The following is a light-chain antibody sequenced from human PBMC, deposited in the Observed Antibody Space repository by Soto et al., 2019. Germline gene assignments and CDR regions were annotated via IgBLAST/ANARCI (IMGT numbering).Light chain of an antibody. CDR1: QTVYSN. Sequence: EIVMTQSPATLSVSPGERATLSCRASQTVYSNVAWYQQRPGQAPRLLIYRASSRAIDIPARFSGSGSGTDFTLTISRLEPEDFAVYYCQQYGDAPLFSFGPGT. CDR3: QQYGDAPLFS. J-gene: IGKJ3*01. CDR2: RAS. V-gene: IGKV3-15*01.